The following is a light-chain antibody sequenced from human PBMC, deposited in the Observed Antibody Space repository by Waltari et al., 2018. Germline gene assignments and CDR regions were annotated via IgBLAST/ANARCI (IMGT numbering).Light chain of an antibody. J-gene: IGKJ1*01. CDR2: WAA. Sequence: DIVMPKYPDSMTVSMGERANINCQSTQSIFYSSTNKNYLAWYQQKPGQSPSLLFYWAATRESGVPDRFSGSGSGTDFTLTISSLQAEDVAVYYCQQYSSAPWTFGQGTKVEIK. CDR3: QQYSSAPWT. CDR1: QSIFYSSTNKNY. V-gene: IGKV4-1*01.